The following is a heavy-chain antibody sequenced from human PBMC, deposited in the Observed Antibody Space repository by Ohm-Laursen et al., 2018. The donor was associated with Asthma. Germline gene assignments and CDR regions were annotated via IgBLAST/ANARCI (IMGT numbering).Heavy chain of an antibody. Sequence: SDTLSLTCIVSGGSISSYYWSWIRQPPGRGLEWIGYIYYSGGTNYNPSLKSRVTISVDTSKNQFSLKLSSVTAADTAVYYCARDSGYSSSWYTFDYWGQGTLVTVSS. CDR2: IYYSGGT. CDR1: GGSISSYY. J-gene: IGHJ4*02. V-gene: IGHV4-59*01. D-gene: IGHD6-13*01. CDR3: ARDSGYSSSWYTFDY.